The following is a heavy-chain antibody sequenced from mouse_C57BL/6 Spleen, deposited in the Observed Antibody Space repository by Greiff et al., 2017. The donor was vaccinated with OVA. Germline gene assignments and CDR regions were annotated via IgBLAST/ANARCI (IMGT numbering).Heavy chain of an antibody. J-gene: IGHJ4*01. CDR1: GYTFTDYN. CDR2: INPNNGGT. CDR3: ARIYYDYDGYYAMDY. D-gene: IGHD2-4*01. V-gene: IGHV1-18*01. Sequence: EVKLQESGPELVKPGASVKIPCKASGYTFTDYNMDWVKQSHGKSLEWIGDINPNNGGTIYNQKFKGKATLTVDKSSSTAYMELRSLTSEDTAFYYCARIYYDYDGYYAMDYWGQGTSVTVSS.